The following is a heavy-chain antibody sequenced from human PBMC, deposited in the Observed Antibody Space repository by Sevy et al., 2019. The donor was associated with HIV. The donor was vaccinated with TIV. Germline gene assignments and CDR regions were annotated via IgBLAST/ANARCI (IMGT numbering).Heavy chain of an antibody. CDR2: ISSSGSTI. Sequence: GGSLRLSCAASEFTFSSYERNWVRQAPGKGLEWVSYISSSGSTIYYADSVKGRFTISRDNAKNSLYLQMNSLRAEDTAVYYCARGWGDYDFWSGLSRVHGMDVWGQGTTVTVSS. V-gene: IGHV3-48*03. D-gene: IGHD3-3*01. CDR1: EFTFSSYE. CDR3: ARGWGDYDFWSGLSRVHGMDV. J-gene: IGHJ6*02.